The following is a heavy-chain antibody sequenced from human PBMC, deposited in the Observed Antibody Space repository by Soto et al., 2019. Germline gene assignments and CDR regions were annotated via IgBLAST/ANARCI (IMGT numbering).Heavy chain of an antibody. Sequence: GGSLRLSCAASGFTFSSYGMHWVRQAPGKGLEWVAVISYDGSNKYYADSVKGRFTISRDNSKNTLYLQMNSPRAEDTAVYYCAKDGGYCSSTSCYGDFDYWGQGTLVTVSS. CDR3: AKDGGYCSSTSCYGDFDY. J-gene: IGHJ4*02. CDR1: GFTFSSYG. CDR2: ISYDGSNK. D-gene: IGHD2-2*01. V-gene: IGHV3-30*18.